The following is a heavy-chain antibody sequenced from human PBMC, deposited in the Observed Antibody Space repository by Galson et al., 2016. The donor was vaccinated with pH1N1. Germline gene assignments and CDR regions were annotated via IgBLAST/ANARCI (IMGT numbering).Heavy chain of an antibody. CDR3: ARARGASGAF. D-gene: IGHD6-13*01. CDR2: INQDGSQK. J-gene: IGHJ4*02. V-gene: IGHV3-7*01. Sequence: LRLSCAGSRFSFSDYWMHWVRQAPGKGLEWVANINQDGSQKYYVDSVRGRFTISRDNAKNSLYLQMNSLRAEDTAVYYCARARGASGAFWGQGTLVTVSS. CDR1: RFSFSDYW.